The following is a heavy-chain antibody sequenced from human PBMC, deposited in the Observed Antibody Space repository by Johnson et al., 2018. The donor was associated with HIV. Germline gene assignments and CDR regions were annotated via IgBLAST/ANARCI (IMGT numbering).Heavy chain of an antibody. J-gene: IGHJ3*02. CDR3: AREWGVITVGGVIPRNAFDI. D-gene: IGHD3-16*01. Sequence: VQLVESGGGLIQPGGSLRLSCAVSGFTVSSNYMSWVRQAPGKGLEWVSVIYSGGTTNYADSVKGRFTISRDKAKNTGHLKMNSLSAEDTAVYYCAREWGVITVGGVIPRNAFDIWGQGTMVTVSS. CDR1: GFTVSSNY. CDR2: IYSGGTT. V-gene: IGHV3-53*01.